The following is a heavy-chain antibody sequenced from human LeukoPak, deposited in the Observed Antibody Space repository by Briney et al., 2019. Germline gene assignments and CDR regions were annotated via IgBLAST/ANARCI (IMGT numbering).Heavy chain of an antibody. V-gene: IGHV1-24*01. CDR1: GYTLTELS. CDR3: ATLSRYSGSRRRTYYFDY. Sequence: ASVKVSCKVSGYTLTELSMHWVRQAPGKGLEWMGGFDPEDGETIYAQKLQGRVTMTEVTSTDTAYMELSSLRSEDTAVYYCATLSRYSGSRRRTYYFDYWGQGTLVTVSS. J-gene: IGHJ4*02. CDR2: FDPEDGET. D-gene: IGHD1-26*01.